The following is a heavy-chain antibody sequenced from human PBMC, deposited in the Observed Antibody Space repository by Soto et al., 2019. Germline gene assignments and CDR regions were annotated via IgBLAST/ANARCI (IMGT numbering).Heavy chain of an antibody. Sequence: QVQLVQSGAEVKKPGASVKVSCKASGYTFTSYYMHWVRHAPGQGLEWMGIINPSGGSTSYAQKFQGRVTMTRDTSTSTVYMELSSLRSEDTAVYYCARAKGRGSSWYGYYYMDVWGKGTTVTVSS. CDR2: INPSGGST. V-gene: IGHV1-46*03. CDR1: GYTFTSYY. D-gene: IGHD6-13*01. J-gene: IGHJ6*03. CDR3: ARAKGRGSSWYGYYYMDV.